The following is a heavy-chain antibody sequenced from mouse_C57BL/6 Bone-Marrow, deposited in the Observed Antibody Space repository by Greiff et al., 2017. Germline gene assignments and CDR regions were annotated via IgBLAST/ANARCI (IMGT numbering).Heavy chain of an antibody. CDR3: VRDYYGISYAMDY. D-gene: IGHD1-1*01. V-gene: IGHV5-17*01. Sequence: EVQLQQSGGGLVKPGGSLKLSCAASGFTFSDYGMHWVRQAPEKGLEWVAYISSGSSTIYYADTVKGRFTISRDNAKNTLFLQMTSLRSEDTAMYYCVRDYYGISYAMDYWGQGTSVTVSS. J-gene: IGHJ4*01. CDR1: GFTFSDYG. CDR2: ISSGSSTI.